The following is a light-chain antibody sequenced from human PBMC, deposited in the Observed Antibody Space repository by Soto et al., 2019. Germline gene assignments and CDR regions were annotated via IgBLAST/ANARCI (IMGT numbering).Light chain of an antibody. Sequence: EIVLTQSPGTLSLSQGERATLSCRASQSVSSNLAWYQQKPGQAPRLLIYGASTRATGIPARFSGSGSGTEFTLTISSLQPEDFAIYYCQQYNNWPPLTFGGGTKLDIK. CDR2: GAS. CDR3: QQYNNWPPLT. J-gene: IGKJ4*01. CDR1: QSVSSN. V-gene: IGKV3-15*01.